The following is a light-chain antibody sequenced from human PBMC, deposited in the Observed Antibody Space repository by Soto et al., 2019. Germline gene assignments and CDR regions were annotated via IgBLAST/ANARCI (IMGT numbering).Light chain of an antibody. V-gene: IGKV3-11*01. CDR2: DAS. CDR1: QSVSTY. J-gene: IGKJ5*01. Sequence: ETVLTQSPATLSLSPGESATLSCRASQSVSTYLAWYQQKPGQAPRLLIYDASNRVTGIPARFRGSGSGTDFTLTISSLEPEDFAVYYCQQRSNWPPEITFGQGTRLENK. CDR3: QQRSNWPPEIT.